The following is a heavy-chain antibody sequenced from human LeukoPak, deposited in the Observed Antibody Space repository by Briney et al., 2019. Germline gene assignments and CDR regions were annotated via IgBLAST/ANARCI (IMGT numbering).Heavy chain of an antibody. CDR3: ASDQGYSYGYVGAFDI. D-gene: IGHD5-18*01. J-gene: IGHJ3*02. CDR2: IYHSGST. V-gene: IGHV4-30-2*01. CDR1: GGSISSGGYS. Sequence: SQTLSLTCAVSGGSISSGGYSWSWIRQPPGKGLEWIGYIYHSGSTYCNPSLKSRVTISVDRSKNQFSLKLSSVTAADTAVYYCASDQGYSYGYVGAFDIWGQGTMVTVSS.